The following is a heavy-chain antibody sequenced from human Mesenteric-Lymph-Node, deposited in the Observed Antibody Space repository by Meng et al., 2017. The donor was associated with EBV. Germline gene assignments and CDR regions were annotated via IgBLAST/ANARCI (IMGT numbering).Heavy chain of an antibody. V-gene: IGHV3-30-3*01. CDR1: GFTFSRYA. CDR3: AKDISGTGDY. J-gene: IGHJ4*02. D-gene: IGHD3-10*01. CDR2: ISYDGTNK. Sequence: VPGVGVGGGCVQPGSPLRLSCAASGFTFSRYAVHWVRQAPGEGLEWVPIISYDGTNKYYAGAVKGRFTISRDNSKNTLYLQMNSLRADDTAVYYCAKDISGTGDYWGQGTLVTVSS.